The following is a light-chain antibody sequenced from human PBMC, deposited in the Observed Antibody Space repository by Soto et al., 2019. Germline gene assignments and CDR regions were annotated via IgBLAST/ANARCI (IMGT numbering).Light chain of an antibody. CDR3: SSYTSSSTRL. CDR2: DVS. V-gene: IGLV2-14*03. J-gene: IGLJ2*01. Sequence: QSALTQPASVSGSPGQSITISCTGSSSDVGGNKYVSWYQQHPGKAPKLMIFDVSYRPSGVSDRFSGSKSGNTASLTISGLQAEDEADYYCSSYTSSSTRLFGGGTKLTVL. CDR1: SSDVGGNKY.